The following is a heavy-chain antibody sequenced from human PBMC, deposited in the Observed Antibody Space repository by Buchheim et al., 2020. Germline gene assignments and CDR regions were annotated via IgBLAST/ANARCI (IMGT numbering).Heavy chain of an antibody. Sequence: EVQLLESGGGLVQPGGSLRLSCAASGFTFNNYAMNWVRQVPGKGLEWVSGIIGSGSRTYYADSVKGRLTIYRDTSKGTLYLQMNSLRAEDTAVYYCAKGGYCSSSDCYRAYYYYNMDAWGQGTT. V-gene: IGHV3-23*01. D-gene: IGHD2-2*01. CDR2: IIGSGSRT. CDR3: AKGGYCSSSDCYRAYYYYNMDA. CDR1: GFTFNNYA. J-gene: IGHJ6*02.